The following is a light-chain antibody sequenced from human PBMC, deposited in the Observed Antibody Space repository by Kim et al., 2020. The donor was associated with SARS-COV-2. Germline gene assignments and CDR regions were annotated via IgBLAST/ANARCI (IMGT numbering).Light chain of an antibody. J-gene: IGLJ1*01. CDR1: KTDIGRYNY. CDR2: GVT. V-gene: IGLV2-14*03. Sequence: QSITISCTGTKTDIGRYNYVSWYQQYPGKAPKLIIFGVTKRPSGVSSRFSGSKSGNTASLTISGLQAEDEAEYFCSSYTISSLFYVFGSGTKVTVL. CDR3: SSYTISSLFYV.